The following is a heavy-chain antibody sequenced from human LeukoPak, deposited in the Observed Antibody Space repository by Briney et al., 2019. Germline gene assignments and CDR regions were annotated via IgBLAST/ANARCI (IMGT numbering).Heavy chain of an antibody. Sequence: GGSLRLSCAASGFTFNSYAMKWVRQAPGKGLEWLAVVLSDGSDQYYGDSVQGRFTVSRDNSKNTLYLQMDNLRFEDTAVYYWARVSKPGWFDYYYMDVWGKGTTVIVSS. CDR3: ARVSKPGWFDYYYMDV. J-gene: IGHJ6*03. V-gene: IGHV3-30*04. CDR2: VLSDGSDQ. D-gene: IGHD3-10*01. CDR1: GFTFNSYA.